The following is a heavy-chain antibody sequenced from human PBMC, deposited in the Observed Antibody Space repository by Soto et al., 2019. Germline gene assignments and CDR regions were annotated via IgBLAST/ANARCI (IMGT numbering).Heavy chain of an antibody. CDR2: ISYSGST. CDR3: ARASYYSYMDV. CDR1: GGSVTTYS. Sequence: SETLSLTCTVSGGSVTTYSWGWVRQPPGKELEWVGYISYSGSTNYNPSLKSRVTISRVTSKNQFSLNLVSVTAADTAVYYCARASYYSYMDVWGKGTTVTVSS. J-gene: IGHJ6*03. V-gene: IGHV4-59*02.